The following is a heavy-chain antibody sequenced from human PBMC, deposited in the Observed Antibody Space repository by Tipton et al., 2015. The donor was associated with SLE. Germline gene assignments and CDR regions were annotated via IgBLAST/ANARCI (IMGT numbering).Heavy chain of an antibody. Sequence: QVQLVQSGAEVKKPGSSVKVSCKASGGTFSYYAISWVRQAPGQGLEWMRGIIPIFGTANYAQKFQGRVTITADESTSTAYMELSSLRSEDTAVYYCGRVGVKYKDSSGGESNYYMDVWGKGTTVTVSS. D-gene: IGHD3-22*01. CDR2: IIPIFGTA. CDR1: GGTFSYYA. J-gene: IGHJ6*03. V-gene: IGHV1-69*01. CDR3: GRVGVKYKDSSGGESNYYMDV.